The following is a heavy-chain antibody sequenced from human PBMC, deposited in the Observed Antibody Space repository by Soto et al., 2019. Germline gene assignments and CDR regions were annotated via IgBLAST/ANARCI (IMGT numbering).Heavy chain of an antibody. V-gene: IGHV1-18*01. Sequence: QVQLVQSGADVKKPGASVRVSCKASGYTFTDYGITWVRQAPGQGLEWMGWISAKNGDTNLAQKFRGRVTLTTDPSTGTAYMDLRSLTPDDTAVYYCARDPPETPSDYWGQGTLVTVSS. J-gene: IGHJ4*02. CDR2: ISAKNGDT. CDR1: GYTFTDYG. CDR3: ARDPPETPSDY.